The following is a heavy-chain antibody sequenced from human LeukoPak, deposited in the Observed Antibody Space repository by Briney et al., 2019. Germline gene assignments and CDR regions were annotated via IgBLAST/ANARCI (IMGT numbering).Heavy chain of an antibody. CDR1: GFTFSDHY. CDR2: TRNNASSYTT. V-gene: IGHV3-72*01. J-gene: IGHJ3*01. D-gene: IGHD3-22*01. CDR3: ARERYYYDSSGYRDGFDV. Sequence: PGGSLRLSCAASGFTFSDHYVDWVRQAPGKGLEWVGRTRNNASSYTTEYAASVKGRFTISRDDSKKSLYLQMNSLKTEDTAVYYCARERYYYDSSGYRDGFDVWGQGTMVTVSS.